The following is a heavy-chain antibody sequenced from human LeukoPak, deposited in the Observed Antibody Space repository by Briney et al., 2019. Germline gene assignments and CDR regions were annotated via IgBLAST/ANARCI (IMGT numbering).Heavy chain of an antibody. CDR3: ARGAAWSGYYTFDY. D-gene: IGHD3-3*01. CDR2: IYSGGGT. J-gene: IGHJ4*02. Sequence: GGSLRLSCAASGFTVSSTYMSWVRQAPGKGLEWVSVIYSGGGTYFADSVKGRFTISRDTSKNTLYLQMDSLRAEDTAVYYRARGAAWSGYYTFDYWGQGALVTVSS. CDR1: GFTVSSTY. V-gene: IGHV3-66*02.